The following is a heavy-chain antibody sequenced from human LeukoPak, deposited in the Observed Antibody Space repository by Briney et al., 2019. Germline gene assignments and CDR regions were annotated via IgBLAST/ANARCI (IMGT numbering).Heavy chain of an antibody. V-gene: IGHV3-7*01. CDR2: INEDGSQK. J-gene: IGHJ4*02. Sequence: GGSLRLSCAASGFRFSYFWMSWVRQAPGKGLEWVANINEDGSQKYYVDSVKGRFTISRDNTKKLVFLQMNSLRVEDTAVYYCARDEVGGYYFEWGQGNLVNVSS. CDR3: ARDEVGGYYFE. D-gene: IGHD3-3*01. CDR1: GFRFSYFW.